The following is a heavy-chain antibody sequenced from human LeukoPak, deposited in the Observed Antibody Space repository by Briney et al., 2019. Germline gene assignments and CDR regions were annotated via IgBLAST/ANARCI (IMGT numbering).Heavy chain of an antibody. D-gene: IGHD4-23*01. CDR1: GFTFNNAW. J-gene: IGHJ4*02. Sequence: PGGSLRLSCGASGFTFNNAWMSWVRQAPGKGLEWVGRIKMITDGGTTDFAAPVKGRFSISRDDSKNMLYLQMSSLRAEDTAVYYCARVPRGHGGNSGAIDYWGQGTLVTVSS. V-gene: IGHV3-15*01. CDR2: IKMITDGGTT. CDR3: ARVPRGHGGNSGAIDY.